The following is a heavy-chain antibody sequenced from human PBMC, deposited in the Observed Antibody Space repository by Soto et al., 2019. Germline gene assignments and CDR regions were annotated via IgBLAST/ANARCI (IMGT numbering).Heavy chain of an antibody. Sequence: EVQLLESGGGLVQPGGSLRLSSADSGFTFSPYAMSWVRQAPGKGLEWVSSISGSGGSTHYADSVKGRFTVSRDNSKRARSLQMSSLREEDTATYYCAKGLRRLLRTQYYYGLDVWGRVTTVTVSS. V-gene: IGHV3-23*01. CDR3: AKGLRRLLRTQYYYGLDV. D-gene: IGHD3-10*01. CDR2: ISGSGGST. CDR1: GFTFSPYA. J-gene: IGHJ6*02.